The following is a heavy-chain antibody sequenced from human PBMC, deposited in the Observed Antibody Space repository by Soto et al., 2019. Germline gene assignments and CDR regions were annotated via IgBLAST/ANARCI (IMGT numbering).Heavy chain of an antibody. CDR1: GGSISSSF. D-gene: IGHD3-10*01. CDR3: ARHGSRIVYY. V-gene: IGHV4-59*08. CDR2: IYYTGST. Sequence: QVQLQESGPGLVKPSETLSLTCTVSGGSISSSFWSWIRQPPGKGLEWIGYIYYTGSTNYSPALKSRVTISVGTSKNQFSLRLGSVTAADAAVYYCARHGSRIVYYWGQGTLVTVSS. J-gene: IGHJ4*02.